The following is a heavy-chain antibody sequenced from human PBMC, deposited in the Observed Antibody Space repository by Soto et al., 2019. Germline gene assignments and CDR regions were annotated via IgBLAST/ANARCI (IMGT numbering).Heavy chain of an antibody. D-gene: IGHD6-6*01. CDR1: GGSISSSSYY. V-gene: IGHV4-39*01. Sequence: PSETLSLSCTVSGGSISSSSYYRGWIRQPPGKGLEWIGSIYYSGSTYYNPSLKSRVTISVDTSKNQFSLQLNSVTPEDTAVYYCARASYSSSSYPSGMDVWGQGTTVTVSS. CDR2: IYYSGST. CDR3: ARASYSSSSYPSGMDV. J-gene: IGHJ6*02.